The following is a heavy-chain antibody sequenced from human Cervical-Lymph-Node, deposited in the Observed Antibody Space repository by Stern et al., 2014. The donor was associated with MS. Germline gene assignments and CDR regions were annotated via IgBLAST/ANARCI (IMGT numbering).Heavy chain of an antibody. CDR2: INPNSGVT. J-gene: IGHJ6*02. CDR1: GYSFTAYY. Sequence: QLVQSGAEVKKPGASVKVSCKASGYSFTAYYMDWVRQAPGQGLEWMGRINPNSGVTDYARKFQGRVTMTRDTSITTAYMELSSLRSDDTDKYFCASGPYTMDVWGQGTTVTVSS. CDR3: ASGPYTMDV. V-gene: IGHV1-2*05.